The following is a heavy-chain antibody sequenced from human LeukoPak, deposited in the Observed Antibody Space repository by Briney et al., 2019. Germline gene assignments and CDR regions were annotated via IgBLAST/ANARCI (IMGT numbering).Heavy chain of an antibody. D-gene: IGHD3-22*01. J-gene: IGHJ4*02. Sequence: PGGSLRLSCAASGFTFSSYSMNWVRQAPGKGLEWVSSISSSSSYIYYADSVKGRFTISRDNAKNSLCLQMNSLRAEDTAVYYCARDRDYYDSSGYFTSPFDYWGQGTLVTVSS. V-gene: IGHV3-21*01. CDR1: GFTFSSYS. CDR2: ISSSSSYI. CDR3: ARDRDYYDSSGYFTSPFDY.